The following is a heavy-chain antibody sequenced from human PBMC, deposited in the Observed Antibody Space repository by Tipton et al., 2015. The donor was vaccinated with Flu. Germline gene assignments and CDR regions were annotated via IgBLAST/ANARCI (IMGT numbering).Heavy chain of an antibody. CDR2: INQDGSSK. D-gene: IGHD4-11*01. J-gene: IGHJ4*02. CDR1: GFTFTNNW. CDR3: AKDSYSSKGAADY. Sequence: SLRLSCEASGFTFTNNWMSWVRQAPGKGLEWVANINQDGSSKYYVDSVRGRFTTSRDNAKNSLYLQMNSLRAEDTALYYCAKDSYSSKGAADYWGQGTLVTVSS. V-gene: IGHV3-7*03.